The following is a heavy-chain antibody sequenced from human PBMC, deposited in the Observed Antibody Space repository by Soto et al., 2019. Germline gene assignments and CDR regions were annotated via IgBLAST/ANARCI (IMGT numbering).Heavy chain of an antibody. CDR1: GGSFSGYY. D-gene: IGHD3-3*01. V-gene: IGHV4-34*01. J-gene: IGHJ6*02. CDR3: ARTGYDFWSGYYLYYYYGMDV. Sequence: PSETLSLTCAVYGGSFSGYYWSWIRQPPGKGLEWIGEINHSGSTNYNPSLKSRVTISVDTSKNQFSLKLSSVTAADTAVYYCARTGYDFWSGYYLYYYYGMDVWGQGTTVTVS. CDR2: INHSGST.